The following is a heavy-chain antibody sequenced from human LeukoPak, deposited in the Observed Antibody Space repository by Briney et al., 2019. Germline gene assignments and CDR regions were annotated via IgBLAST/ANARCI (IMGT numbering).Heavy chain of an antibody. CDR1: GFTFSSYA. V-gene: IGHV3-30*04. CDR2: ISYDGSNK. Sequence: GGSLRLSCAASGFTFSSYAMHWVRQAPGKGLEWVAVISYDGSNKYYADSVKGRFTISRDNSKNTLYLQMNSLRAEDTAVCYCAKTYDYVWGGYPYYMDVWGKGTTVTVSS. CDR3: AKTYDYVWGGYPYYMDV. D-gene: IGHD3-16*02. J-gene: IGHJ6*03.